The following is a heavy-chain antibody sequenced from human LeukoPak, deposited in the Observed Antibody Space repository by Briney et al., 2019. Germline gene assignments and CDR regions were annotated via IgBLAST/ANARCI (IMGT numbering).Heavy chain of an antibody. Sequence: LETLSLTCAVYGGSFNGYYWSWIRQPPGKGLEWIGEINHSGSTNYNPSLKSRVTISVDTSKNQFSLKLSSVTAADTAVYYCARGEYSSSSVWFDPWGQGTLVTVSS. CDR2: INHSGST. J-gene: IGHJ5*02. CDR1: GGSFNGYY. CDR3: ARGEYSSSSVWFDP. D-gene: IGHD6-6*01. V-gene: IGHV4-34*01.